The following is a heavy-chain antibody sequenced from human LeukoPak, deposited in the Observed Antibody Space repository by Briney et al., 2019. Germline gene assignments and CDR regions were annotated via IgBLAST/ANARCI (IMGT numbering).Heavy chain of an antibody. Sequence: ASVKVSCKASGYTFTGYYMHWVRQAPGQGPEWMRWINPNSGGTNYAQKFQGRVTMTRDTSISTAYMELSRLRSDDTAVYYCARRPYYYYYYMDVWGKGTTVTVSS. CDR3: ARRPYYYYYYMDV. CDR1: GYTFTGYY. CDR2: INPNSGGT. V-gene: IGHV1-2*02. J-gene: IGHJ6*03.